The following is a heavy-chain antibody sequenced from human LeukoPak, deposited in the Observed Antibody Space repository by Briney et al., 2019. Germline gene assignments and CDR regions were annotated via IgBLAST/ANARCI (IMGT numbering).Heavy chain of an antibody. D-gene: IGHD3-16*02. CDR1: GGSISSSSHY. J-gene: IGHJ4*02. CDR3: ARFDRGGDYFDY. Sequence: PSETLSLTCNVSGGSISSSSHYWGWIRQPPGKGLEWTASIFYSGSTYYNPSLKSRVTISVDTSKNQFSLKLTSVTAADTAVYYCARFDRGGDYFDYWGQGTLVTVSS. CDR2: IFYSGST. V-gene: IGHV4-39*01.